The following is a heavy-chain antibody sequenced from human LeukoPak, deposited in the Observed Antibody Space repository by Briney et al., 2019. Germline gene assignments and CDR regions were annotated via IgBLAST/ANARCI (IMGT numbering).Heavy chain of an antibody. D-gene: IGHD2-21*01. CDR3: ARDFCGGDCYAAFDI. CDR2: INPNSGGT. J-gene: IGHJ3*02. CDR1: GYTFTGYY. Sequence: ASVKVSCKASGYTFTGYYMHWVQQAPGQGLEWMGWINPNSGGTNYAQKFQGRVTMTRDTSISTAYMELSRLRSDDTAVYYCARDFCGGDCYAAFDIWGQGTMVTVSS. V-gene: IGHV1-2*02.